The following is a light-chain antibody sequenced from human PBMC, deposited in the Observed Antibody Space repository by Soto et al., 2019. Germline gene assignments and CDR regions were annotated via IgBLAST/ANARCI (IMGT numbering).Light chain of an antibody. J-gene: IGKJ1*01. CDR2: GAS. V-gene: IGKV3-20*01. Sequence: EIGVTQSPGTVSLSPGERATLSCKASQSVTSSYLAWYQQKPGQAPRLLIYGASSRATGIPDRFTGSGSGTDFTLTISRLEPEDFAVYYCQQYGTSRQTFGQGTKV. CDR1: QSVTSSY. CDR3: QQYGTSRQT.